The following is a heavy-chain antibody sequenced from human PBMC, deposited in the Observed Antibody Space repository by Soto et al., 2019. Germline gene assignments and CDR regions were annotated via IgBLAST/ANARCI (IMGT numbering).Heavy chain of an antibody. V-gene: IGHV4-34*01. Sequence: PSETLSLTCTVSGDSFSGNYWSWIRQPPGKGLEWIGEIHPSGSAHYSVSLMSRVTISVDTSKNQVSLRLSSVTAADTAVYYCARGQDQAKTGYWGPGTPVTVSS. CDR3: ARGQDQAKTGY. D-gene: IGHD1-1*01. CDR1: GDSFSGNY. CDR2: IHPSGSA. J-gene: IGHJ4*02.